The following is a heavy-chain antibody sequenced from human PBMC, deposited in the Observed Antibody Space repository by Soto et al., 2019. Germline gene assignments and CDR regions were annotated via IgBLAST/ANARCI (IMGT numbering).Heavy chain of an antibody. Sequence: QVQLVESGGGVVQPGRSLRLSCAASGFTFSSYAMHWVRQAPGKGLEWVAVISYDGSNKYYADSVKGRFTISRDNSKNTLYLQMNSLRAEDTAVYYCARGGGLDGMDVWGQGTMVTVSS. D-gene: IGHD2-15*01. V-gene: IGHV3-30-3*01. CDR3: ARGGGLDGMDV. J-gene: IGHJ6*02. CDR1: GFTFSSYA. CDR2: ISYDGSNK.